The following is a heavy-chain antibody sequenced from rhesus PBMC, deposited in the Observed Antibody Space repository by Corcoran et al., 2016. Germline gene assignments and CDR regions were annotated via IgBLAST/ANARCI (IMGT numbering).Heavy chain of an antibody. CDR1: GYTFTDYS. CDR3: ATGAGMFDF. D-gene: IGHD3-9*01. V-gene: IGHV1-111*02. J-gene: IGHJ3*01. CDR2: VDPEDGEA. Sequence: EVQLVQSGAEVKKPGASVKISCKASGYTFTDYSLHWVRQAPGKGLEWIGRVDPEDGEANHAQKFQDRVTITADTSTDTAYMELSSLRSEETAGYYCATGAGMFDFWGQGLRVTVSS.